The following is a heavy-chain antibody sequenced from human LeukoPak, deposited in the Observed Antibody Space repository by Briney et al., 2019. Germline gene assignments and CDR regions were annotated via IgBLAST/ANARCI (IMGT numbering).Heavy chain of an antibody. CDR2: IYSSRS. V-gene: IGHV4-4*07. CDR1: GASISSYY. D-gene: IGHD3-10*01. J-gene: IGHJ4*02. Sequence: SETLSLTCTVSGASISSYYWSWIRQPAGKGLEWIGRIYSSRSIYNPSLKSRVTMSVDTSKNQFSLKLSSVTAADTAVYYCARSRGWARYNYYGSGSYYTYFDYWGQGTLVTVSS. CDR3: ARSRGWARYNYYGSGSYYTYFDY.